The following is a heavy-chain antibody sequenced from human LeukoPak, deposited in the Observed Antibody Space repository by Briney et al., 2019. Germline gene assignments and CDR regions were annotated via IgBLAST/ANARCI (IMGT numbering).Heavy chain of an antibody. CDR3: AKDMCSSGWYLSVDY. CDR1: GFTFDDYA. D-gene: IGHD6-19*01. CDR2: ISWNSGSI. J-gene: IGHJ4*02. V-gene: IGHV3-9*03. Sequence: PGGSLRLSCAASGFTFDDYAMHWVRQAPGKGLEWVSGISWNSGSIGYADSVKGRFTISRDNAKNSLYLQMNSLRAEDMALYYCAKDMCSSGWYLSVDYWGQGTLVTVSS.